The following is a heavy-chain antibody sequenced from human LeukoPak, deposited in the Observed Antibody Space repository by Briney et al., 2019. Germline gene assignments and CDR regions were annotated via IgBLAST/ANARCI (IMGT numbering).Heavy chain of an antibody. J-gene: IGHJ4*02. V-gene: IGHV4-59*08. D-gene: IGHD3-10*01. CDR1: GGSISSYY. CDR3: ARHPELYFFDY. CDR2: ISDSGST. Sequence: PSETLSLTCTVSGGSISSYYWSWIRQPPGKGLEWIGYISDSGSTNYNPSLKSRVTISADTSKNQVSLTLSSVTAADTAVYYCARHPELYFFDYWGPGTLVTVSS.